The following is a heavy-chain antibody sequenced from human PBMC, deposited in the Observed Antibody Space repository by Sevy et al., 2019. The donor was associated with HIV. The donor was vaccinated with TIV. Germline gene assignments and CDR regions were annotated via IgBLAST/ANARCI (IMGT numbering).Heavy chain of an antibody. J-gene: IGHJ6*02. V-gene: IGHV1-18*01. Sequence: ASVKVSCKASGYTFTSYGISWVRQAPGQGLEWMGWISAYNGNTNYAQKLQGRVTMTTDTSTSTAYMELRSLRSDDTAVYYCAGDGESSVLEWSKYYYYGMDVWGQGTTVTVSS. D-gene: IGHD3-3*01. CDR2: ISAYNGNT. CDR1: GYTFTSYG. CDR3: AGDGESSVLEWSKYYYYGMDV.